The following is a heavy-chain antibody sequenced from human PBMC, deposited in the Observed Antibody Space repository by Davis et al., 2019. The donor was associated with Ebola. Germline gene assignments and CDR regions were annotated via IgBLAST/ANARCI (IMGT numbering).Heavy chain of an antibody. V-gene: IGHV3-30*18. CDR2: ISYDGSNK. CDR3: AKETQETYYYDSSGYYSGNYFDY. Sequence: PGGSLRLSCAASGFTVSSNYMSWVRQAPGKGLEWVAVISYDGSNKYYADSVKGRFTISRDNSKNTLYLQMNSLRAEDTAVYYCAKETQETYYYDSSGYYSGNYFDYWGQGTLVTVSS. CDR1: GFTVSSNY. J-gene: IGHJ4*02. D-gene: IGHD3-22*01.